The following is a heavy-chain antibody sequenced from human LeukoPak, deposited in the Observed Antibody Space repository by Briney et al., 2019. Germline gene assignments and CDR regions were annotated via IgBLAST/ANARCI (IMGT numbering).Heavy chain of an antibody. Sequence: GGSLRLSCAASGFTFSSYGMHWVRQAPGKGLEWVALILYDGGNKYYADSVKGRFTISRDNSKNTLYLQMNSLRAEDTAVYYCAKDRIAAALALFDYWGQGTLVTVSS. J-gene: IGHJ4*02. CDR3: AKDRIAAALALFDY. CDR1: GFTFSSYG. CDR2: ILYDGGNK. V-gene: IGHV3-30*18. D-gene: IGHD6-13*01.